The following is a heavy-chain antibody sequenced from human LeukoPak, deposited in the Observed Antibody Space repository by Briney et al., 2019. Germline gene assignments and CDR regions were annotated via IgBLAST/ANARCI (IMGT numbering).Heavy chain of an antibody. J-gene: IGHJ5*02. D-gene: IGHD3-3*01. CDR1: GFTFSSYW. CDR2: IKQDGSEK. V-gene: IGHV3-7*03. Sequence: GGSLRLSCAASGFTFSSYWMSWVRQAPGKGLEWVANIKQDGSEKYYVDSVKGRFTISRDNARNSLYLRMNSLRAEDTAVYYCARDITELRFLDSNWFDPWGQGTLVTVSS. CDR3: ARDITELRFLDSNWFDP.